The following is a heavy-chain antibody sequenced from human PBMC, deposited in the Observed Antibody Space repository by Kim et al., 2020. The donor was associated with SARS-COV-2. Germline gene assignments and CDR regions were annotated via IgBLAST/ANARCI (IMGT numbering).Heavy chain of an antibody. J-gene: IGHJ4*02. CDR1: GYSFTTYW. D-gene: IGHD2-8*01. CDR2: MYPGDSDT. V-gene: IGHV5-51*04. Sequence: GEPLKISCQGSGYSFTTYWIGWVRQMPGKGLESVGIMYPGDSDTRYSPSFQGHVTISADKPIATAYLQWSSLEASDTAMYYCVRAPSGVSNPHYIDYWGQGTLVTVSS. CDR3: VRAPSGVSNPHYIDY.